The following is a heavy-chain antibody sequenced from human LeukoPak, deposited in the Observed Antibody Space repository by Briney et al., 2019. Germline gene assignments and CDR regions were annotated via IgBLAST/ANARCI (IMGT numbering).Heavy chain of an antibody. V-gene: IGHV1-2*02. CDR3: ARGSAVSCTNSTCHAPLDY. D-gene: IGHD2-8*01. CDR2: INPKSGAT. Sequence: ASVKVSCKASGYTFIDYYIIWMRQAPGRGLEYMGWINPKSGATRNGQKFQGRITMTRGTSVKTAYVDLGTLTSDDAAIYFCARGSAVSCTNSTCHAPLDYWGQGTLVTVSS. CDR1: GYTFIDYY. J-gene: IGHJ4*02.